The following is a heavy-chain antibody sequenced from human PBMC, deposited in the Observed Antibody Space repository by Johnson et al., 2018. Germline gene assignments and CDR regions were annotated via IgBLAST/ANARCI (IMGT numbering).Heavy chain of an antibody. CDR3: AKGDSGWSFQH. V-gene: IGHV3-30*18. J-gene: IGHJ1*01. D-gene: IGHD6-19*01. Sequence: VQLLESGGGVVQPGRSLRLSCAASGFTFSSYVMHWVRQAPGKGLEWVAVISSDGSNKYYADSVKGRFTFSRDNPRNTLYLQMNSLRAEDTAVYYCAKGDSGWSFQHWGQGTLVTVSS. CDR1: GFTFSSYV. CDR2: ISSDGSNK.